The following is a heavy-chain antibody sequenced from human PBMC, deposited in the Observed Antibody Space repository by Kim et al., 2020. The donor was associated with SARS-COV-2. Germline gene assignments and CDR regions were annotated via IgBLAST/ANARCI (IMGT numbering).Heavy chain of an antibody. D-gene: IGHD6-13*01. CDR3: AREDIAAAGWGAFDY. V-gene: IGHV3-30*01. J-gene: IGHJ4*02. Sequence: AVKGRFTISRDNSKNTLYLQMNSLRAEDTAVYYCAREDIAAAGWGAFDYWGQGTLVTVSS.